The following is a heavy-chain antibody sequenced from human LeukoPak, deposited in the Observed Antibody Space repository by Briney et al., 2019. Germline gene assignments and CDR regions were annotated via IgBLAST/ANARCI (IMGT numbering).Heavy chain of an antibody. J-gene: IGHJ4*02. V-gene: IGHV1-18*01. CDR2: ISAYNGNT. CDR1: GYTFTSYG. D-gene: IGHD6-19*01. Sequence: ASVKVSCKASGYTFTSYGISWVRQAPGQGLEWMGWISAYNGNTNYAQKLQGRVTMTTDTSTSTAYMELRSLRSDDTAVYYCARDLKMGYSSGRHSWGTGSSNDYWGQGTLVTVSS. CDR3: ARDLKMGYSSGRHSWGTGSSNDY.